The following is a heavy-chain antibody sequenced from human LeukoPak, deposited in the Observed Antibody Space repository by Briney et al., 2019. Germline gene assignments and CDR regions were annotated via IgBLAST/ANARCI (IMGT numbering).Heavy chain of an antibody. CDR3: ARDGVSPMVATAGWFDP. CDR1: GGTFSSYA. V-gene: IGHV1-69*04. Sequence: ASVKVSCKASGGTFSSYAISWVRQAPGQGLEWMGRIIPILGIANYAQKFRGRVTITADKSTSTAYMELSSLRSEDTAVYYCARDGVSPMVATAGWFDPWGQGTLVTVSS. CDR2: IIPILGIA. D-gene: IGHD5-12*01. J-gene: IGHJ5*02.